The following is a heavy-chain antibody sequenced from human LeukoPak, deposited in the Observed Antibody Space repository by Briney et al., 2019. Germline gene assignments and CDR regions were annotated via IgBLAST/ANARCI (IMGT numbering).Heavy chain of an antibody. CDR1: GFTFSDHY. Sequence: GGSLRLSCAASGFTFSDHYMDWVRQAPGKGLEWVGRTRNKANSYTTEYAASVKGRFTISRDDSKNSLYLQMNSLKTEDTAVYYCARGYSSGSATDYWGQGTLVTVSS. D-gene: IGHD6-19*01. J-gene: IGHJ4*02. CDR2: TRNKANSYTT. V-gene: IGHV3-72*01. CDR3: ARGYSSGSATDY.